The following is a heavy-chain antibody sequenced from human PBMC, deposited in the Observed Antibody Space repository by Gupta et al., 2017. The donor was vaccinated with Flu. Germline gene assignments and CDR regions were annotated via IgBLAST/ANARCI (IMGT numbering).Heavy chain of an antibody. V-gene: IGHV3-66*02. CDR2: IYTGGNT. J-gene: IGHJ3*01. CDR1: GFSVGGNY. Sequence: QLVDSGGGLVPPGGSLRLPCGLSGFSVGGNYMSWVRQAPGRGLEGVSGIYTGGNTIYADSVKGRVTISRDISKNTAHLEMNSLRPEDTAVYFCARGPNFDVWGQGTRVTVSS. CDR3: ARGPNFDV.